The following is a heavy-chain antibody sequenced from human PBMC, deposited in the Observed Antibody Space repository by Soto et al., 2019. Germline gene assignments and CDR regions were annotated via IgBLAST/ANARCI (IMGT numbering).Heavy chain of an antibody. CDR2: IYSGGST. Sequence: GGSLRLSCAASGFTVSSNYMSWVRQAPGKGLEWVSVIYSGGSTYYADSVKGRFTISRDNSKNTLYLQMNSLRAEDTAVYYCARDHYGSGSSRTYYYYYMDVWGKGTTVTVSS. CDR3: ARDHYGSGSSRTYYYYYMDV. D-gene: IGHD3-10*01. J-gene: IGHJ6*03. V-gene: IGHV3-66*01. CDR1: GFTVSSNY.